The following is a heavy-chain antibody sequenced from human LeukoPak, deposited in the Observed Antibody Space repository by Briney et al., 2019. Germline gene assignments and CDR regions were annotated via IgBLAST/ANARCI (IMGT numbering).Heavy chain of an antibody. CDR3: ERSLIAVAGTIYFDY. CDR2: IYSGGST. J-gene: IGHJ4*02. D-gene: IGHD6-19*01. Sequence: GGSLRLSCAASGFTVSSNYMSWVRQAPGKGLEWVSVIYSGGSTYYAASVKGSFTISNANSTNTLYLHRNRLRAEDTAVYYCERSLIAVAGTIYFDYWGQGTLVTVSS. CDR1: GFTVSSNY. V-gene: IGHV3-66*01.